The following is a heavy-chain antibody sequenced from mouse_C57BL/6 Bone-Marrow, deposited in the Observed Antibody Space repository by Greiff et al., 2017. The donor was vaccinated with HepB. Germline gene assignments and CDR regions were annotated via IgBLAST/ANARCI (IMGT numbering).Heavy chain of an antibody. CDR3: ARIYYDPTGYFDV. J-gene: IGHJ1*03. CDR1: GYTFTDYY. Sequence: QVHVKQSGAELVRPGASVKLSCKASGYTFTDYYINWVKQRPGQGLEWIARIYPGSGNTYYNEKFKGKATLTAEKSSSTAYMQLSSLTSEDSAVYFGARIYYDPTGYFDVWGTGTTVTVSS. CDR2: IYPGSGNT. V-gene: IGHV1-76*01. D-gene: IGHD2-4*01.